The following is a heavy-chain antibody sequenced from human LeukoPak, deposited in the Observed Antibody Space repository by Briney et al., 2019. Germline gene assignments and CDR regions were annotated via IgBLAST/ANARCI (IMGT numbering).Heavy chain of an antibody. J-gene: IGHJ4*02. CDR2: ISSSGSTI. CDR1: GFTFSDYY. CDR3: ARGWIQLWFAFDY. V-gene: IGHV3-11*01. Sequence: GGSLRLSCAASGFTFSDYYMSWIRQAPGKGLEWVSYISSSGSTIYYADSVKGRFTISRDNAKNSLYLQMNSQRAEDTAVYYCARGWIQLWFAFDYWGQGTLVTVSS. D-gene: IGHD5-18*01.